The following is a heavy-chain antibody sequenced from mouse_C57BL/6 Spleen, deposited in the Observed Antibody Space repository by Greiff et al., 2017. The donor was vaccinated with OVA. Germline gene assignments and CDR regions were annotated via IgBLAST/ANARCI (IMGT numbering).Heavy chain of an antibody. CDR1: GFTFSNYW. D-gene: IGHD2-4*01. CDR2: IRLKSDNYAT. V-gene: IGHV6-3*01. CDR3: TGPYDYDEGDYAMDY. Sequence: EVKLVESGGGLVQPGGSMKLSCVASGFTFSNYWMNWVRQSPEKGLEWVAQIRLKSDNYATHYAESVKGRFTISRDDSKSSVYLQMNNLRAEDTGIYYCTGPYDYDEGDYAMDYWGQGTSVTVSS. J-gene: IGHJ4*01.